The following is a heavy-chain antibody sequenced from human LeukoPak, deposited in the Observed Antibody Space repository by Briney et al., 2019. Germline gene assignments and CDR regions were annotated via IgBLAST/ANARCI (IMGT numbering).Heavy chain of an antibody. CDR2: INHSGST. D-gene: IGHD3-10*01. Sequence: SETLSLTCAVYGGSFSGYYWSWIRQPPGKGLEWIGEINHSGSTNYNPSLKSRVTISVDTSKNQFSLKLSSVTAADTAVYYCARGFPRGSGYYYYYYYMDVWGKGTTVTVSS. CDR1: GGSFSGYY. CDR3: ARGFPRGSGYYYYYYYMDV. J-gene: IGHJ6*03. V-gene: IGHV4-34*01.